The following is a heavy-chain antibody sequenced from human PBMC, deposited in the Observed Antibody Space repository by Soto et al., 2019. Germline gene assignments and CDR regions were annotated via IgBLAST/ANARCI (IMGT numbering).Heavy chain of an antibody. CDR1: GGTFSSYA. CDR2: IIPIFGTA. D-gene: IGHD3-10*01. J-gene: IGHJ6*02. Sequence: QVQLVQSGAEVKKPGSSVKVSCKASGGTFSSYAISWVRQAPGQGLEWMGGIIPIFGTANYAQKFQGRITITADKSTSTAYMELSSLRSDDTAVYYCASPTMDYYYYYGMDVWGQGTTVTVSS. V-gene: IGHV1-69*14. CDR3: ASPTMDYYYYYGMDV.